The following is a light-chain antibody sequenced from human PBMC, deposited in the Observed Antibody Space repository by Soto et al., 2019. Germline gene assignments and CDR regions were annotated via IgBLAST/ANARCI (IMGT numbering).Light chain of an antibody. CDR3: QQYGSSPVT. J-gene: IGKJ1*01. CDR2: GAS. V-gene: IGKV3-20*01. CDR1: QSVSSSY. Sequence: EIVLTQSPGTLSLSPGERATLSCRASQSVSSSYLAWYQQKPGQAPRLLIYGASSRATGIPDRFSGSGSGTDFTVTISRLEPEDFEVYYCQQYGSSPVTFGQGTKVEIK.